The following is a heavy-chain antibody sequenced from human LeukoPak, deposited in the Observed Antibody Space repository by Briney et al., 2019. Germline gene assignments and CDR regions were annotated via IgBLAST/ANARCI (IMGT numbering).Heavy chain of an antibody. Sequence: ASVKVSCKTSGYNFNRYTITWVRQAPGQGLEWMGRVSTSNGATNYAEKFQDRVTMTTETVTKTAYMELRRLQSGDTAMYFCARVSDTSMVTPGFDSWGQGTLVTVSS. V-gene: IGHV1-18*01. D-gene: IGHD5-18*01. CDR3: ARVSDTSMVTPGFDS. CDR1: GYNFNRYT. CDR2: VSTSNGAT. J-gene: IGHJ4*02.